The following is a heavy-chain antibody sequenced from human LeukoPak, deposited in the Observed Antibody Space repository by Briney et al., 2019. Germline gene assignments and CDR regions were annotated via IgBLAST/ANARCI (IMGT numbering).Heavy chain of an antibody. D-gene: IGHD2-8*02. CDR1: GYTFTNYG. J-gene: IGHJ4*02. V-gene: IGHV1-18*01. CDR3: ARDLRDCSGTGCLYYFDY. Sequence: GASVKVSCKASGYTFTNYGISWVRQAPGQGLEWMGWISAYNGNTNYAQRFQGRFTMTSDTSTSTAYMELRSLRSDDTAVYYCARDLRDCSGTGCLYYFDYWGQGTLVTVSS. CDR2: ISAYNGNT.